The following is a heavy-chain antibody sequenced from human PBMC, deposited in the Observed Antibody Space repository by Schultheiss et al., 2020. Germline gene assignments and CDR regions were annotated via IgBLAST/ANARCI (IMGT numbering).Heavy chain of an antibody. J-gene: IGHJ6*03. CDR3: ARAYCSSTSCSSYYYYYYMDV. Sequence: GESLKISCKGSGYSFTSYWIGWVRQMPGKGLEWMGIIYPGDSDTGYSPSFQGQVTISADKSISTAYLQWSSLKASDTAMYYCARAYCSSTSCSSYYYYYYMDVWGKGTTVTVSS. CDR2: IYPGDSDT. D-gene: IGHD2-2*01. CDR1: GYSFTSYW. V-gene: IGHV5-51*01.